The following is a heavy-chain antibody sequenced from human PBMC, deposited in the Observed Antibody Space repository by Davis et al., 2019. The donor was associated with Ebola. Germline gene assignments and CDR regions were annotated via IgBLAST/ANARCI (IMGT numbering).Heavy chain of an antibody. J-gene: IGHJ6*02. Sequence: PGGSLRLSCAASGFTFDDYAMHWVRQAPGKGLEWVSGISWNSGSIGYADSVKGRFTISRDNAKNSLYLQMNSLRAEDTALYYCAKDSATYGMDVWGQGTTVTVSS. CDR1: GFTFDDYA. V-gene: IGHV3-9*01. CDR3: AKDSATYGMDV. CDR2: ISWNSGSI. D-gene: IGHD1-26*01.